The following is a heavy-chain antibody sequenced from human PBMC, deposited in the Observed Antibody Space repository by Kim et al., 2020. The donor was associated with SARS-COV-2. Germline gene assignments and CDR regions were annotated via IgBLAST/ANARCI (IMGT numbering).Heavy chain of an antibody. D-gene: IGHD2-2*01. CDR1: GGSISSYY. CDR3: ARMDQEGLYYFDY. CDR2: IYYSGST. Sequence: SETLSPTCTVSGGSISSYYWSWIRQPPGKGLEWIGYIYYSGSTNYNPSLKSRVTISVDTSKNQFSLKLSSVTAADTAVYYCARMDQEGLYYFDYWGQGTLVTVSS. V-gene: IGHV4-59*08. J-gene: IGHJ4*02.